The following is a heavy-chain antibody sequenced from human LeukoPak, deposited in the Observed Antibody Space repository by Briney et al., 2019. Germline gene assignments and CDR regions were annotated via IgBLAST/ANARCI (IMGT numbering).Heavy chain of an antibody. Sequence: GASVKVSCXASGYTFTGYYMHWVRQAHGQGLEWMGRINPNSGGTNYAQKFQGRVTMTRDTSISTAYTELSRLRSDDTAVYYCARELSLITIFGVVTPGPWGYWGQGTLVTVSS. CDR1: GYTFTGYY. D-gene: IGHD3-3*01. CDR2: INPNSGGT. V-gene: IGHV1-2*06. CDR3: ARELSLITIFGVVTPGPWGY. J-gene: IGHJ4*02.